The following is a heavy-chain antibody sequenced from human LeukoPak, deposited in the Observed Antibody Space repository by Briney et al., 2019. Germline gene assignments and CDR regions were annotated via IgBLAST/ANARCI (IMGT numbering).Heavy chain of an antibody. D-gene: IGHD5-12*01. V-gene: IGHV3-53*01. CDR1: GFTVSSNY. CDR3: ASPGRSGYHWAAFDI. CDR2: IYSDGST. J-gene: IGHJ3*02. Sequence: GGSLRLSCAASGFTVSSNYMNWVRQAPGKGLEWVSVIYSDGSTYYADSVKGRFTTSRDNSKNTVFLQMNSLRGDDTAVYYCASPGRSGYHWAAFDIWGQGTMVTVSS.